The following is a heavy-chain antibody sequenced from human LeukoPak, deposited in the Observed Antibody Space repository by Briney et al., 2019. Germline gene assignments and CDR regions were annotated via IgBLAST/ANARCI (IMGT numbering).Heavy chain of an antibody. CDR3: ARGGIAAAVTDY. CDR2: IYTSGST. Sequence: RPSETLSLTCTVSGGSISSGSYYWSWIRQPAGKGLEWIGRIYTSGSTNYNPSLKSRVTISVDTSKNQFSLKPSSVTAADTAVYYCARGGIAAAVTDYWGQGTLVTVSS. D-gene: IGHD6-13*01. V-gene: IGHV4-61*02. J-gene: IGHJ4*02. CDR1: GGSISSGSYY.